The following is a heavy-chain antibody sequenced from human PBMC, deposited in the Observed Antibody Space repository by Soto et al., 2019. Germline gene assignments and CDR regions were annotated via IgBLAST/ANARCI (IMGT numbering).Heavy chain of an antibody. CDR1: GFTFNNYA. Sequence: EVQLLESGGGLVQPGGSLRLSCAASGFTFNNYAMGWVRQAPGKGLEWVSAITDSGDDTYYIDSVKGRFTISRDNSKSTLYLQMNSLRSEDTAIAYCAKGGSSSWSPHEYCYYWGQGTLVTVYS. CDR3: AKGGSSSWSPHEYCYY. V-gene: IGHV3-23*01. J-gene: IGHJ4*02. CDR2: ITDSGDDT. D-gene: IGHD2-2*01.